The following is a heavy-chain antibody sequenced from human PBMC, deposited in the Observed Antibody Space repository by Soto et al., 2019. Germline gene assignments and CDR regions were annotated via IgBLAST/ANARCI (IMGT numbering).Heavy chain of an antibody. CDR3: ARFSNYYGQRRGYYCYGMDV. V-gene: IGHV4-31*03. Sequence: QVQLQESGPGLVKPSQTLSLTCTVSGGSISSGGYYWSWIRQHPGKGLEWIGYIYYSGSTYYNPSLKSRVTISVDTSKNQFSLKLSSVTAADTAVYYCARFSNYYGQRRGYYCYGMDVWGQGTTVTVSS. CDR2: IYYSGST. D-gene: IGHD3-10*01. CDR1: GGSISSGGYY. J-gene: IGHJ6*02.